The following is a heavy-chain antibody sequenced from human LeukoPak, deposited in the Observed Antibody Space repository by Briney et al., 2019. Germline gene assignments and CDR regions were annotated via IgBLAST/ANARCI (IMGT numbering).Heavy chain of an antibody. J-gene: IGHJ4*02. D-gene: IGHD3-10*01. CDR2: INTGTGNP. Sequence: ASVKVSCKTSGYTFTGYAMNWVWQAPGQGLEFMGWINTGTGNPTYAQGFTGRFVFSLDTSVSTAYLQISTLKPEDTAVYYCASFGAHSFDYWGQGTLVTVSS. CDR1: GYTFTGYA. V-gene: IGHV7-4-1*02. CDR3: ASFGAHSFDY.